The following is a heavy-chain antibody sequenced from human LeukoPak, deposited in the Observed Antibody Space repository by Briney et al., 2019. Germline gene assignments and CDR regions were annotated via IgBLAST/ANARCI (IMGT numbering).Heavy chain of an antibody. CDR3: ARDLEAANTYYFDY. CDR1: GFTVSSSY. V-gene: IGHV3-66*01. Sequence: GRSLRLSCAASGFTVSSSYMSWVRQAPGKGLEWVSIISSAGTTYYADSVKGRFTISRDNSKNTVYLQVNSLRDEDTAVYYCARDLEAANTYYFDYWGQGTMVTVSS. J-gene: IGHJ4*02. CDR2: ISSAGTT. D-gene: IGHD6-13*01.